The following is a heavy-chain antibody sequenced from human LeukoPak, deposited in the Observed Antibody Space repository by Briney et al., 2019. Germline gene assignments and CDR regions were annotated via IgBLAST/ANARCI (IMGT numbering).Heavy chain of an antibody. J-gene: IGHJ1*01. CDR3: ARQRRYYYDSSGYYYDYFQH. CDR1: GYSFTNYW. V-gene: IGHV5-51*01. Sequence: GESLKISCKASGYSFTNYWIGWVRQMPGKGLEWMGIIYPDDSDARHSPSFQGQVTISADKSISTAYLQWSSLKASDTAMYYCARQRRYYYDSSGYYYDYFQHWGRAPWSPSPQ. CDR2: IYPDDSDA. D-gene: IGHD3-22*01.